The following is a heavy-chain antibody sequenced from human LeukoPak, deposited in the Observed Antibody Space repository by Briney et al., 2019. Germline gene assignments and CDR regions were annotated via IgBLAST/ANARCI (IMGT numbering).Heavy chain of an antibody. CDR3: VKDSEESTSLDAAFDM. J-gene: IGHJ3*02. V-gene: IGHV3-9*01. Sequence: GGSLRLSCVVSGFTFDDYAMHWVRQTPGKGLEWVSGITWSGGIIGYADAVRGRFSISRDNARNSLYLEMNSLKTEDTALYYCVKDSEESTSLDAAFDMWGQGTMVTISS. CDR2: ITWSGGII. D-gene: IGHD2-2*01. CDR1: GFTFDDYA.